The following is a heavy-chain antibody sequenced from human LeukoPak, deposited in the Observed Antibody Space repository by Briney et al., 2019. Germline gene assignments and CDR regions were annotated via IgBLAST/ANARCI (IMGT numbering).Heavy chain of an antibody. CDR2: ISSSGSTI. CDR1: GFTFSDHY. J-gene: IGHJ4*02. D-gene: IGHD6-19*01. CDR3: ASHSSGWYIS. V-gene: IGHV3-11*01. Sequence: GGSLRLSCSASGFTFSDHYMSWIRQAPGKRLEWVSYISSSGSTIYYADSVKGRFTVSRDNAKNSLYLQMNSLRAEDTAMYYCASHSSGWYISWGQGTLVTVSS.